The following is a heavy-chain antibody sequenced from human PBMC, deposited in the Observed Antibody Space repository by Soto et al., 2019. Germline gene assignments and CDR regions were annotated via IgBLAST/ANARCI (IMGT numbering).Heavy chain of an antibody. CDR2: INAGKGNT. CDR1: GYTFTSYA. V-gene: IGHV1-3*01. CDR3: ARDHGYYDSSGYYSGAYAFDI. J-gene: IGHJ3*02. Sequence: ASVKVSCKASGYTFTSYAMHWVRQAPGQRLEWMGRINAGKGNTKYSQKFQGRVTITRDTSASTAYMELSSLRSEDTAVYYCARDHGYYDSSGYYSGAYAFDIWGQGTMVTVSS. D-gene: IGHD3-22*01.